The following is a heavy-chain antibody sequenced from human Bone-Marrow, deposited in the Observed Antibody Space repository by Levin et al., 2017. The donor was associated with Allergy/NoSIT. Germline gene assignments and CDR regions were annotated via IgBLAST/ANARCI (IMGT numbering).Heavy chain of an antibody. D-gene: IGHD3-16*01. Sequence: PGGSLRLSCEASGFPFPKYKMNWVRQAPGKGLEWVSSISAGSSYIYYGNSVKGRFTVSRDNAKNSLYLQMHTLTPEDTAVYYCATCLTDDNDDFYDAFDFWGRGTMVTVSP. CDR1: GFPFPKYK. CDR3: ATCLTDDNDDFYDAFDF. V-gene: IGHV3-21*01. CDR2: ISAGSSYI. J-gene: IGHJ3*01.